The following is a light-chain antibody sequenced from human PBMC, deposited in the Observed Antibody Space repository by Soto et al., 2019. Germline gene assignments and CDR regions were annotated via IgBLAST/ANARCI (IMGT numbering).Light chain of an antibody. CDR2: EVT. V-gene: IGLV2-14*01. CDR1: SEDVGGYNY. Sequence: QSVLTQPASVSGSPGQSITMSCSGTSEDVGGYNYVSWYQHHPGKAPKLLIYEVTNRPSGLSDRFSGSKSGNTASLTISGLQAEDEADYYCSSYTRSNTLVFGTGTKLTVL. CDR3: SSYTRSNTLV. J-gene: IGLJ1*01.